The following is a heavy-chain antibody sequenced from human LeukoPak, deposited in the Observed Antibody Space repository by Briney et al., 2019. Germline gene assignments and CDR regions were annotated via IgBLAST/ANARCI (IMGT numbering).Heavy chain of an antibody. V-gene: IGHV3-48*01. CDR1: GFPFSTYN. CDR2: ISSSSSSI. J-gene: IGHJ4*02. Sequence: GSLRLSWGASGFPFSTYNINWVRPGPGKGLEWVSYISSSSSSIYYADSVKGRFTISRDNAKNSLYLQMNSLRAEDTAVYYCARDPPSGEGFDYWGQGTLVTVSS. CDR3: ARDPPSGEGFDY.